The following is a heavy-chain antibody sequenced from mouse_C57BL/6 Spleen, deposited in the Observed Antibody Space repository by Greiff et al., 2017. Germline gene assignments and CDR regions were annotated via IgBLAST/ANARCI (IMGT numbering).Heavy chain of an antibody. CDR3: ARGEYYGSSYFWYFDV. Sequence: EVQLQQSGPELVKPGASVKISCKASGYTFTDYYMNWVKQSHGKSLEWIGDINPNNGGTSYNQKFKGKATLTVDKSSSTAYMELRSLTSEDSAVYYCARGEYYGSSYFWYFDVWGTGTTVTVSS. CDR1: GYTFTDYY. V-gene: IGHV1-26*01. CDR2: INPNNGGT. D-gene: IGHD1-1*01. J-gene: IGHJ1*03.